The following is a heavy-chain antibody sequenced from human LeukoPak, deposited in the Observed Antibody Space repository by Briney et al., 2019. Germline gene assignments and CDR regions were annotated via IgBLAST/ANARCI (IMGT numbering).Heavy chain of an antibody. CDR2: IYYSGST. V-gene: IGHV4-39*01. CDR1: GGSISSSSYY. Sequence: SETLSLTCTVSGGSISSSSYYWGWIRQPPGKGLEWIGSIYYSGSTHYNPSLKSRVTISVDTSKNQFSLKLSSVTAADTAVYYCASYYYDSSGYYYCFDYWGQGTLVTVSS. D-gene: IGHD3-22*01. J-gene: IGHJ4*02. CDR3: ASYYYDSSGYYYCFDY.